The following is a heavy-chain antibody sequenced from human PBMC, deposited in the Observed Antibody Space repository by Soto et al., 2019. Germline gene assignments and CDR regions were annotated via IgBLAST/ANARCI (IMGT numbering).Heavy chain of an antibody. CDR3: AAGSGWTSDL. D-gene: IGHD6-19*01. CDR2: IEKDGSEN. Sequence: EVQLVESGGGLVQPGGSLRLSCEASGFTFGAYYMTWVRQAPGKGLEWVANIEKDGSENNYVDSVKGRFTISRDNAKNSLYLQMNGLRAEDTAVYYCAAGSGWTSDLWGQGIHVTVSS. J-gene: IGHJ4*01. V-gene: IGHV3-7*05. CDR1: GFTFGAYY.